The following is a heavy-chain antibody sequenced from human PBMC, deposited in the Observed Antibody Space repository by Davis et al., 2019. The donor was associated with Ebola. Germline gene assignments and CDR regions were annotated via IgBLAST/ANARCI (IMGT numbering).Heavy chain of an antibody. CDR2: INWNSGSI. D-gene: IGHD3-22*01. J-gene: IGHJ3*02. Sequence: SLKTPCVAPGFTFDEYTLHWVRPAPGKGLEWVSGINWNSGSIDYADSVRGRFTISRDNAENSLYLQMNSLRAEDTAVYYCARAVRHSDSSGYFSDNDAFDIWGQGTMVTVSS. CDR3: ARAVRHSDSSGYFSDNDAFDI. CDR1: GFTFDEYT. V-gene: IGHV3-9*01.